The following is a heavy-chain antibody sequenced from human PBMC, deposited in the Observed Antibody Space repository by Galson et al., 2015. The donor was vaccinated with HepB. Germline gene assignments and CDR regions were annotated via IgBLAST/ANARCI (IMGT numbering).Heavy chain of an antibody. D-gene: IGHD6-13*01. CDR2: RSSSSAHI. J-gene: IGHJ4*02. CDR1: GFTFSDFR. CDR3: AREIAAAGRSFDL. Sequence: SLRLSCAASGFTFSDFRVNWVRQAPGKGLEWVSSRSSSSAHIYYADSVKGRFTISRDNAKNSLYLQMNSLRAEDTAVYYCAREIAAAGRSFDLWGQGTLVTVSS. V-gene: IGHV3-21*01.